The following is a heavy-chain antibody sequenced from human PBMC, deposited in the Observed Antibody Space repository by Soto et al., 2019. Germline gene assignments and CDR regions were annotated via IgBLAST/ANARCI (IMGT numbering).Heavy chain of an antibody. Sequence: GASVKVSCKASGYTFTSYGISWVRQAPGQGLEWMGWISAYNGNTNYAQRLQGRVTMTTDTSTSTAYMELRSLRSDDTAVYYCARAGSYYYGSEPRFDPWGQGTLVTVSS. CDR3: ARAGSYYYGSEPRFDP. J-gene: IGHJ5*02. D-gene: IGHD3-10*01. CDR2: ISAYNGNT. V-gene: IGHV1-18*01. CDR1: GYTFTSYG.